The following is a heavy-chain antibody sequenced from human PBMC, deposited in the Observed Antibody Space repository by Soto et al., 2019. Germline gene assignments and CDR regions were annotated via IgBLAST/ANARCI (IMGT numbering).Heavy chain of an antibody. V-gene: IGHV4-30-4*01. Sequence: LSLTCTVSGGSISSDDYYWSWIRQPPGEGLEWIGYIYYTGRTHYNPSLKSRLTISIDTSKNQFSLRLSSVIAADTAVYYCARDRSNSPDYFDDWGQGILVTVSS. CDR3: ARDRSNSPDYFDD. J-gene: IGHJ4*02. CDR1: GGSISSDDYY. D-gene: IGHD6-6*01. CDR2: IYYTGRT.